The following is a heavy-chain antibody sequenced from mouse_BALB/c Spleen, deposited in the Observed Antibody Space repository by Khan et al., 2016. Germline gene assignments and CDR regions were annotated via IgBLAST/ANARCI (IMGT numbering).Heavy chain of an antibody. CDR2: IRNKANGYTT. CDR3: AREMEGYDNAMDY. D-gene: IGHD2-2*01. V-gene: IGHV7-3*02. CDR1: GFTFTDYY. J-gene: IGHJ4*01. Sequence: EVELVESGGGLVQPGGSLRLSCATSGFTFTDYYMSWVRQPPGKALEWLGFIRNKANGYTTESSASVKGRFTISRANSQRILYLQMHTQRAEDSATDYCAREMEGYDNAMDYWGQGTSVTVSS.